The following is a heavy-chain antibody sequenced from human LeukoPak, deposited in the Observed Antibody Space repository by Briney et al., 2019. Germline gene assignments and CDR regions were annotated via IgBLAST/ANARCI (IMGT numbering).Heavy chain of an antibody. CDR1: GGTFSSYA. J-gene: IGHJ3*02. V-gene: IGHV1-69*13. CDR3: ARDYDFWSGYYHNPHANDAFDI. Sequence: SVKVSCKASGGTFSSYAISWVRQAPGQGLEWMGGIIPISGTANYAQKFQGRVTITADESTSTAYMELSSLRSEDTAVYYCARDYDFWSGYYHNPHANDAFDIWGQGTMVTVSS. CDR2: IIPISGTA. D-gene: IGHD3-3*01.